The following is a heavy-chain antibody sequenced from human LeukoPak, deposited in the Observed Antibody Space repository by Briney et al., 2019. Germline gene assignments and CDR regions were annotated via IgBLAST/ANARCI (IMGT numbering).Heavy chain of an antibody. CDR2: ISSSGGST. J-gene: IGHJ4*02. V-gene: IGHV3-23*01. Sequence: PGGSLRLSCAASGFTFSTYAMGWVRQAPGKGLEWVSTISSSGGSTYYADSVKGRFTISRDNSKNTVFLQMNSLRAEDTAVYYCAKRDLGYWGQGTLVTVSS. CDR1: GFTFSTYA. CDR3: AKRDLGY.